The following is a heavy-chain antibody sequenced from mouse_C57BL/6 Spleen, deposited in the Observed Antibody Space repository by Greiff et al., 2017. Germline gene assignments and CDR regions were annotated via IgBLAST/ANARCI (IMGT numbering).Heavy chain of an antibody. D-gene: IGHD2-4*01. CDR3: ARADYVFDY. J-gene: IGHJ2*01. V-gene: IGHV1-82*01. Sequence: QVQLQQSGPDLVKPGASVKLSCKASGYAFSSSGMNWVKQTPGKGLEWIGRSYPGDGDTNYNGKFKGKATLTADKSSSTAYMQLSMLTSEDSAVYCCARADYVFDYWGQGTTLTVSS. CDR2: SYPGDGDT. CDR1: GYAFSSSG.